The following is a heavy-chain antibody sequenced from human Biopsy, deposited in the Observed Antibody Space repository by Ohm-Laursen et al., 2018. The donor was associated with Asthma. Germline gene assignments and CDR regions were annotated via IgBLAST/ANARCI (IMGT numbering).Heavy chain of an antibody. J-gene: IGHJ5*02. CDR3: ARAASTTVFWSGYSHNWFDP. Sequence: SDTLSLTCAVYGGSFSAYYWSWIRHPPGKGLEWIVEINHSGSTNYNPSLKSRVTMSVDTSKNQLFLNLSSVTAADTAVYYCARAASTTVFWSGYSHNWFDPWGQGTLVTVSS. V-gene: IGHV4-34*01. CDR1: GGSFSAYY. CDR2: INHSGST. D-gene: IGHD3-3*01.